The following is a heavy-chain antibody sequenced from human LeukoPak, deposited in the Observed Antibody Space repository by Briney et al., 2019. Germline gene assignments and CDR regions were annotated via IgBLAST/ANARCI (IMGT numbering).Heavy chain of an antibody. CDR2: ISPSDGST. V-gene: IGHV1-46*01. D-gene: IGHD3-10*01. Sequence: ASVKVSCKVSGYTFTDYYMHWVRQAPGQGPEWMGVISPSDGSTTYAQKFQGRVTLTRDISTSTDYLELSSLRSEDTAVYYCARDNSGRDEAWWFNPWGQGTLVTVSS. CDR1: GYTFTDYY. CDR3: ARDNSGRDEAWWFNP. J-gene: IGHJ5*02.